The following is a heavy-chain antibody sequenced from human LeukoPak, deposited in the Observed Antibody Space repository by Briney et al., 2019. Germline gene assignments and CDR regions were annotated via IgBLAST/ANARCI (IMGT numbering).Heavy chain of an antibody. Sequence: PSETLSLTCAVYGGSFSGYYRSWIRQPPGKGLEWIGEINHSGSTNYNPSLKSRVTISVDTSKNQFSLKLSSVTAADTAVYYCARRYSSSSKLGYWGQGTLVTVSS. CDR3: ARRYSSSSKLGY. V-gene: IGHV4-34*01. D-gene: IGHD6-13*01. CDR1: GGSFSGYY. J-gene: IGHJ4*02. CDR2: INHSGST.